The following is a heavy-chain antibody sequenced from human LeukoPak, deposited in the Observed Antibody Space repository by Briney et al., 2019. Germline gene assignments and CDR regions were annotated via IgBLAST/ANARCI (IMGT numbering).Heavy chain of an antibody. CDR3: ASLGVYGSGSYYKKYYFDY. V-gene: IGHV1-69*01. J-gene: IGHJ4*02. CDR2: IIPIFGTA. D-gene: IGHD3-10*01. Sequence: SVKVSCKASGGTLSSYAISWVRQAPGQGLEWMGGIIPIFGTANYAQKFQGRVTTTADESTSTAYMELSSLRSEDTAVYYCASLGVYGSGSYYKKYYFDYWGQGTLVTVSS. CDR1: GGTLSSYA.